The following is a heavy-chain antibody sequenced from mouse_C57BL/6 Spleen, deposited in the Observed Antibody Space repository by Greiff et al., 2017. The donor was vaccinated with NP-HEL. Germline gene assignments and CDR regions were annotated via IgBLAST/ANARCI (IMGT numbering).Heavy chain of an antibody. CDR3: ARRRNGYVDV. CDR1: GYTFTSYW. V-gene: IGHV1-61*01. Sequence: QVQLQQPGAELVRPGSSVKLSCKASGYTFTSYWMDWVKQRPGQGLEWIGNIYPSDSETHYNQKFKDKATLTVDKSSSTAYMQLSSLTSEDSAVYYCARRRNGYVDVWGTGTTVTVSS. D-gene: IGHD2-1*01. J-gene: IGHJ1*03. CDR2: IYPSDSET.